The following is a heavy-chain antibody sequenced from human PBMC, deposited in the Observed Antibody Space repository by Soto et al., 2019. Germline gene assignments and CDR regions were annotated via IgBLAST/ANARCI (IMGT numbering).Heavy chain of an antibody. V-gene: IGHV3-15*01. J-gene: IGHJ4*02. CDR2: IKSKTDGGTT. CDR3: TTDVLRYFDWLLAGDY. Sequence: EVQLVESGGGLVKPGGSLRLSCAASGFTFSNAWMSWVRQAPGKGLEWVGRIKSKTDGGTTDYAAPVKGRFTISRDDSKNTLYLQMNSLTTEDTAVYYCTTDVLRYFDWLLAGDYWGQGTLVTVSS. CDR1: GFTFSNAW. D-gene: IGHD3-9*01.